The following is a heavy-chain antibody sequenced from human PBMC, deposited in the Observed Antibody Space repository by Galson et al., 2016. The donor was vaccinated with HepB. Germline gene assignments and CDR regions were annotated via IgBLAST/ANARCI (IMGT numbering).Heavy chain of an antibody. V-gene: IGHV3-30*04. CDR1: GFTFSSYA. D-gene: IGHD5-18*01. Sequence: SLRLSCAASGFTFSSYAMHWVRQAPGKGLEWVAVISYDGSNKYYADSVKGRFTISRDNSKNTLYLQMNSLRAEDTAVYYCARVGVDTAMDYYFDYWGQGTLVTVSS. CDR3: ARVGVDTAMDYYFDY. CDR2: ISYDGSNK. J-gene: IGHJ4*02.